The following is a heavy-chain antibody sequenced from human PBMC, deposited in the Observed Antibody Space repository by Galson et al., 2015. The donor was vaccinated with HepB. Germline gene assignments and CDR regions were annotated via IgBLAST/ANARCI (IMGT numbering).Heavy chain of an antibody. Sequence: SVKVSCKASGYTFTSYYMHWVRQAPGQGLEWMGIINPSGGSTSYAQKFQGRVTMTRDTSTSTVYMELSSLRSEDTAVYYCARDILLGDSSGSRDAFDIWGQGTMVTVSS. CDR2: INPSGGST. CDR3: ARDILLGDSSGSRDAFDI. CDR1: GYTFTSYY. D-gene: IGHD3-22*01. J-gene: IGHJ3*02. V-gene: IGHV1-46*01.